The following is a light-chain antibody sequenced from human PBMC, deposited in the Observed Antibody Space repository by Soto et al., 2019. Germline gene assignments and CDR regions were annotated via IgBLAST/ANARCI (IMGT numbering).Light chain of an antibody. CDR1: QSISTY. CDR2: AAS. CDR3: QQTSNTPVT. J-gene: IGKJ5*01. Sequence: DIQMTQSPSSLSASVGNRVTITCRASQSISTYLNWYQQKPGKAPKLLIYAASSLQSGVPSRFSGSGSGTLFTLTISSLQPEGFATYYCQQTSNTPVTFGQGTRLEIK. V-gene: IGKV1-39*01.